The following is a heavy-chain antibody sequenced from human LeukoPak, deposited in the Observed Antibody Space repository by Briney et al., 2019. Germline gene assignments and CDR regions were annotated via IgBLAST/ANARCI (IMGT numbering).Heavy chain of an antibody. Sequence: SETLSLTCTVSGGSISNYYWSWIRQPAGKGLEWIGRIYTSGSTNYNPSLKSRVTTSVDTPQNQFSLKLSSVTAADTAVYYCARGLGYAYPFFDYWGQGALVTVSP. D-gene: IGHD3-16*01. CDR2: IYTSGST. CDR1: GGSISNYY. J-gene: IGHJ4*02. CDR3: ARGLGYAYPFFDY. V-gene: IGHV4-4*07.